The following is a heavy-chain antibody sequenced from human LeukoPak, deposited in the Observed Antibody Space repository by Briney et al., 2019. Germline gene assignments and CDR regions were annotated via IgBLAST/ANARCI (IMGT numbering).Heavy chain of an antibody. Sequence: PGGSLRLSCVASGVTLSNYAMSWARQAPGKGLEWVSGISSSGSGGNTYYADSVKGRFTISRDSSGNTLFLHMNTLRAEDTAIYAKDRTVGASYWYFDLWGRGTLVTVSS. CDR2: ISSSGSGGNT. D-gene: IGHD1-26*01. V-gene: IGHV3-23*01. J-gene: IGHJ2*01. CDR3: DRTVGASYWYFDL. CDR1: GVTLSNYA.